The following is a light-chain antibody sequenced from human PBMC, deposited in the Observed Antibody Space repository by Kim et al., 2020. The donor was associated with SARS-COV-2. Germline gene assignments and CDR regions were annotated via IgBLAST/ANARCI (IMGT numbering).Light chain of an antibody. CDR3: LQDSSYTYT. J-gene: IGKJ2*01. Sequence: ASLGDRVTITCRARQVIGADINWYQQKSGKAPKLLIYGASSLETGFPARFDGSGAGTDYTLTISNLQPEDVAAYYCLQDSSYTYTCGQGTKLEI. V-gene: IGKV1-6*01. CDR1: QVIGAD. CDR2: GAS.